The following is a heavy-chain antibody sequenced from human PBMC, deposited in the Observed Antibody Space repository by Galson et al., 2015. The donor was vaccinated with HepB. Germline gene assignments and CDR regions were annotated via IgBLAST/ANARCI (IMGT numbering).Heavy chain of an antibody. CDR1: GYTFTSYG. J-gene: IGHJ4*02. CDR2: ISAYNGNT. CDR3: ARDTVHTGITGSSTFDS. D-gene: IGHD1-20*01. Sequence: SVKVSCKASGYTFTSYGISWVRQAPGQGLEWMGWISAYNGNTDYAQRLQGRVTMTTDTSTSTAYMELRSLISDDTAVYYCARDTVHTGITGSSTFDSWGQGTLVTVSS. V-gene: IGHV1-18*01.